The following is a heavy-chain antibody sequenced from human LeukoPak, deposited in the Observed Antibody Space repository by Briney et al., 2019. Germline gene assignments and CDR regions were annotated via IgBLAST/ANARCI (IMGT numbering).Heavy chain of an antibody. CDR2: IYSGGST. V-gene: IGHV3-53*01. CDR1: GFTVSSNY. Sequence: GGSLRLSCAASGFTVSSNYKSWVRQAPGKGLEWVSVIYSGGSTYYADSVKGRFTISRDHSKNTLYLQMNSLRAEDTAVYYCARDQGSGWYGAFDIWGQGTMVTVSS. D-gene: IGHD6-19*01. J-gene: IGHJ3*02. CDR3: ARDQGSGWYGAFDI.